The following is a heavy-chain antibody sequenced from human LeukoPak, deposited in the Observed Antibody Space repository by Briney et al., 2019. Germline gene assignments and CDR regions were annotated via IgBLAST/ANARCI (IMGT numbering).Heavy chain of an antibody. Sequence: SETLSLTCTVSGYSISSGYYWGWIRQPPGKGLEWIGSIYHSGSTCYNPSLKSRVTISVDTSKNQFSLKLSSVTAADTAVYYCARGRDYYDILTGYYPFDYWGQGTLVTVSS. CDR2: IYHSGST. CDR1: GYSISSGYY. V-gene: IGHV4-38-2*02. J-gene: IGHJ4*02. CDR3: ARGRDYYDILTGYYPFDY. D-gene: IGHD3-9*01.